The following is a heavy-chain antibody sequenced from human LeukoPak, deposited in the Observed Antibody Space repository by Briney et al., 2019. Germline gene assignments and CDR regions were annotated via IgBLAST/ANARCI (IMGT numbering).Heavy chain of an antibody. CDR2: IYSGGST. Sequence: GGSLRLSCAASGFTVSSNYMSWVRQAPGKGLEWVSVIYSGGSTYYADSVKGRFTISRDNSKNTLYPQMNSLRAEDTAVYYCARGHYYDSSGYYYVDAFDIWGQGTMVTVSS. J-gene: IGHJ3*02. V-gene: IGHV3-53*01. D-gene: IGHD3-22*01. CDR1: GFTVSSNY. CDR3: ARGHYYDSSGYYYVDAFDI.